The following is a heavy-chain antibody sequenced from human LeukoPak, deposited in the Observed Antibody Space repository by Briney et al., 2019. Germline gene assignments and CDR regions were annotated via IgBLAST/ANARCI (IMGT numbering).Heavy chain of an antibody. CDR3: AKDIAGSGISYMDV. V-gene: IGHV3-43*01. Sequence: GGSLRLSCAASGFTFDDYAMHWVRQAPGKGLEWLSLISWDGGSTYYADSVKGRFTISRDNSKNSLYLRMNSLRTEDTALYYCAKDIAGSGISYMDVWGKGTTVTVSS. CDR1: GFTFDDYA. D-gene: IGHD3-10*01. CDR2: ISWDGGST. J-gene: IGHJ6*03.